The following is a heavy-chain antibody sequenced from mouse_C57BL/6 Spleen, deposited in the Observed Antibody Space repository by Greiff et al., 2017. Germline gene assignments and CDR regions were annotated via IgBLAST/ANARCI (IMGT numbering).Heavy chain of an antibody. CDR3: ARGNPFYFDY. J-gene: IGHJ2*01. Sequence: EVQRVESGGGLVKPGGSLKLSCAASGFTFSDYGMHWVRQAPEKGLEWIAYISSGSSTIYYADTVKGRFTISRDNAKNTLFLQMTSLWSEDTAMYYCARGNPFYFDYWGQGTTLTVSS. CDR2: ISSGSSTI. V-gene: IGHV5-17*01. D-gene: IGHD2-1*01. CDR1: GFTFSDYG.